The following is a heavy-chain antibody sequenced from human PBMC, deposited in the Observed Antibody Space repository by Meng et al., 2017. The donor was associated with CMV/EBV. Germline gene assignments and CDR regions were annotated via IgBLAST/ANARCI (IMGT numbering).Heavy chain of an antibody. V-gene: IGHV1-69*10. Sequence: SVKVSCKASGGTFSSYAISWVRQAPGQGLEWMGGIIPILGTANYAQKFQGRVTITADKSTSTAYMELSSLRSEDTAVYYCARARGDGYNRLDYWGQGTLVTVSS. D-gene: IGHD5-24*01. CDR3: ARARGDGYNRLDY. J-gene: IGHJ4*02. CDR1: GGTFSSYA. CDR2: IIPILGTA.